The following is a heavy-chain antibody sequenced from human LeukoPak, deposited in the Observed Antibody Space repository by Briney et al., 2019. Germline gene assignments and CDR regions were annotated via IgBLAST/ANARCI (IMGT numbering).Heavy chain of an antibody. V-gene: IGHV6-1*01. Sequence: PSQTLSLTCAISGDSVSSNSAAWNWIRQSPSRGLEWLGRTYYRSKWYNDYAVSVKSRVTINADTSKNQFSLHLNSVTPEDTAVYYCARDPGYCNSSGCYAIDYWGQGTLVTVSS. CDR2: TYYRSKWYN. J-gene: IGHJ4*02. D-gene: IGHD2-2*01. CDR1: GDSVSSNSAA. CDR3: ARDPGYCNSSGCYAIDY.